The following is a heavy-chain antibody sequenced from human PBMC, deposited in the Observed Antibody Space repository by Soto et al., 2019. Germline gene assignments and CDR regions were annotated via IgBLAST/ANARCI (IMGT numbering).Heavy chain of an antibody. Sequence: GESLKISCKGSGYSFPTYWLAWVRQTPGRGLEYMGIIYPGDSDSRYSPAFQGQVTISADKSINAAYLQWTSLKASDTAIYYCARSRVSTPRLEDPFDIWGQGTMVTVSS. J-gene: IGHJ3*02. CDR3: ARSRVSTPRLEDPFDI. CDR1: GYSFPTYW. CDR2: IYPGDSDS. V-gene: IGHV5-51*01. D-gene: IGHD5-12*01.